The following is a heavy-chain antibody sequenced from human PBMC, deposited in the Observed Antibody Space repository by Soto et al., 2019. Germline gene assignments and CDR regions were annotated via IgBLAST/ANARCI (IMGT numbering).Heavy chain of an antibody. V-gene: IGHV3-21*01. CDR2: ISSSSTFT. D-gene: IGHD6-19*01. J-gene: IGHJ4*02. Sequence: PVGSLRLSCVASGFTFSDYSVSWVRQAPGKGLEWLSSISSSSTFTHYADSVKGRFTISRDNAKNSLYLQMNSLRAEDTAVYYCAAPYSTGHRLLGYWGQGTLVSSPQ. CDR3: AAPYSTGHRLLGY. CDR1: GFTFSDYS.